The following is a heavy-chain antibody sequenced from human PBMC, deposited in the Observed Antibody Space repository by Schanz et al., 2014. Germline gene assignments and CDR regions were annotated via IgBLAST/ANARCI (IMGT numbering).Heavy chain of an antibody. Sequence: QVQLVESGGGLVKPGGSLRLSCAASGFTFSDYYMSWIRQAPGKGLEWVSYISGTTTYTNYADSVKGRFTISRDNAKNSVSLQMRRLRVEDTAVYYCARANYRRKINCDYWGRGTLVTVSS. V-gene: IGHV3-11*06. J-gene: IGHJ4*02. CDR1: GFTFSDYY. CDR2: ISGTTTYT. D-gene: IGHD3-10*01. CDR3: ARANYRRKINCDY.